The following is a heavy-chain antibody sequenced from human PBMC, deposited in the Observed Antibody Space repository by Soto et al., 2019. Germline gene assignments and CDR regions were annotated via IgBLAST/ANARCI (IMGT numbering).Heavy chain of an antibody. Sequence: QVQLQESGPGLVKPSETLSLTCTVSGGSISSYYWSWIRQPPGKGLEWIGYIYYSGSTNYNPSLKSRVTISVDTSKNQFSLKLSSVTAADTAVYYCGSQRALRRHYYYGMDVWGQGTTVTVSS. V-gene: IGHV4-59*01. CDR3: GSQRALRRHYYYGMDV. CDR2: IYYSGST. J-gene: IGHJ6*02. CDR1: GGSISSYY.